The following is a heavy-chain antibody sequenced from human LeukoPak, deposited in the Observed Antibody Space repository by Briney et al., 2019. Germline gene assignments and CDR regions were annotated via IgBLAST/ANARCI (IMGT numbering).Heavy chain of an antibody. CDR1: GFTFSSSA. V-gene: IGHV3-23*01. Sequence: PGGSLCLSCAASGFTFSSSAMRWVGQGPGKGLEWVSGISGSGGSTYYAVSVRGRFTSSRANSKDTVYLQMKSLRAEDTAVDYCAIGSNNGDYGDPWGHSVLWGRGTVVTVSS. CDR2: ISGSGGST. J-gene: IGHJ2*01. D-gene: IGHD4-17*01. CDR3: AIGSNNGDYGDPWGHSVL.